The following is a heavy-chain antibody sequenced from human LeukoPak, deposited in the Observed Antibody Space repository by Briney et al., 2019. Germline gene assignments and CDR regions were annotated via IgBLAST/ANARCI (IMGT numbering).Heavy chain of an antibody. CDR2: FDPEDGET. D-gene: IGHD6-19*01. CDR1: GYTLTELS. Sequence: ASVKVSCKVSGYTLTELSMHWVRQAPGKGLEWMGGFDPEDGETIYARKFQGRVTMTEDTSTDTAYMELSSLRSEDTAVYYCATGIAVAGMWYYFDYWGQGTLVTVSS. V-gene: IGHV1-24*01. J-gene: IGHJ4*02. CDR3: ATGIAVAGMWYYFDY.